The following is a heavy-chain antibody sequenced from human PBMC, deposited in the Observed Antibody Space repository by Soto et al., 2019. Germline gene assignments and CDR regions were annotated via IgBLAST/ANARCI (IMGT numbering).Heavy chain of an antibody. CDR3: ARVAGRGYDISTPFYPSNWFDP. D-gene: IGHD3-9*01. J-gene: IGHJ5*02. V-gene: IGHV4-30-4*01. CDR1: GGSISNGDYY. CDR2: IYYSGST. Sequence: PSETLSLTCTVSGGSISNGDYYWSWIRQAPGKGLEWIGHIYYSGSTYYNPSLQSRLIISIDTSKNQFSLRLSSVTAADTAVYYCARVAGRGYDISTPFYPSNWFDPWGKGTLVTVSS.